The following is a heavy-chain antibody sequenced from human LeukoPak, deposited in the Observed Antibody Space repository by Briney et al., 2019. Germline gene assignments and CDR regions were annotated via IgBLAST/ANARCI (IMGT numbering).Heavy chain of an antibody. CDR1: GGSISGGGYY. D-gene: IGHD3-10*01. V-gene: IGHV4-31*03. CDR3: ARIGFGPSPY. J-gene: IGHJ4*02. Sequence: SETMSLTCTVSGGSISGGGYYWSWIRQHPGKGLEWIGYIYYSGSTYYNPSLKSRVTISVDTSKNQFSLKLSSVTAADTAVYYCARIGFGPSPYWGQGTLVTVSS. CDR2: IYYSGST.